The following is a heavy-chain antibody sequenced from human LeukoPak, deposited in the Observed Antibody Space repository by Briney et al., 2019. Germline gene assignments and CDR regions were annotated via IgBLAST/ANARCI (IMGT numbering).Heavy chain of an antibody. D-gene: IGHD2-15*01. CDR1: GVTFSDDA. Sequence: PGGSLRLSCAASGVTFSDDAMSWVRQAPGKGLEWVSAISGSGGSTYYADSVKGRFTISRDNSKNTLYLQMNSLRAEDTAVYYCVSHGGYCSGGSCYTNDYWGQGTLVTVSS. J-gene: IGHJ4*02. V-gene: IGHV3-23*01. CDR2: ISGSGGST. CDR3: VSHGGYCSGGSCYTNDY.